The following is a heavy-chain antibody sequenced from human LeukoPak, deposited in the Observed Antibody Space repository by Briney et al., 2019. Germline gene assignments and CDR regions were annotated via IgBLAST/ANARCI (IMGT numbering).Heavy chain of an antibody. V-gene: IGHV3-30*03. J-gene: IGHJ4*02. CDR2: ISYDGSNE. CDR3: AVSGSSQGWVLY. D-gene: IGHD1-26*01. CDR1: GFTFSSYG. Sequence: PGGSLRLSCAASGFTFSSYGMHWVRQAPGKGLEWVAVISYDGSNEYYADSVKGRFTISRDNSKNTLYLQMNSLRAEDTAVYYCAVSGSSQGWVLYWGQGTLVTVSS.